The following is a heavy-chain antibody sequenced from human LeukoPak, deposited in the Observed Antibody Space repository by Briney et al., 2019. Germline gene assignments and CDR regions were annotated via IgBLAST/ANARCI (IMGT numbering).Heavy chain of an antibody. CDR3: AKDRNPPPQYDSSGFPLT. D-gene: IGHD3-22*01. J-gene: IGHJ5*02. CDR2: ISGSGNT. Sequence: GGSLRLSCAASGFTFSSYWMSWVRQAPGKGLEWVSAISGSGNTYYADSVKGRFTISRDNSKNTLTLQMNSLRADDTAVYYCAKDRNPPPQYDSSGFPLTWGQGTLVTVSS. V-gene: IGHV3-23*01. CDR1: GFTFSSYW.